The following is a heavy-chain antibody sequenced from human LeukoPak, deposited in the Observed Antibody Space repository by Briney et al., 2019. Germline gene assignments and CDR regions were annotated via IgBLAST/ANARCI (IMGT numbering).Heavy chain of an antibody. V-gene: IGHV4-4*07. CDR3: ARDWSGYDWGPFDY. CDR2: IYTSGSTSGST. Sequence: SETLSLTCTVSGDSVNGYYWSWIRQPAGKGLEWIGRIYTSGSTSGSTNYNPSLKSRVTMSVDTSKIQFSLNLSSVTAADTAVYYCARDWSGYDWGPFDYWGQGTLVTVSS. CDR1: GDSVNGYY. D-gene: IGHD5-12*01. J-gene: IGHJ4*02.